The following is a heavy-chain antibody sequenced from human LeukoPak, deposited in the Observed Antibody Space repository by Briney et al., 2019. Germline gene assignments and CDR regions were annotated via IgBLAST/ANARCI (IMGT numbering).Heavy chain of an antibody. CDR1: GFTFSSYT. J-gene: IGHJ4*02. V-gene: IGHV3-30*04. CDR3: ARSNDCGGDCYSFDY. D-gene: IGHD2-21*02. Sequence: PGGSLRLSCAASGFTFSSYTIHWVRQAPGRGLEWVALISFDGSEKYYADSVKGRFTISRDKSKNTLYLQMNSLRADDTAVYYCARSNDCGGDCYSFDYWGQGTLVTVSS. CDR2: ISFDGSEK.